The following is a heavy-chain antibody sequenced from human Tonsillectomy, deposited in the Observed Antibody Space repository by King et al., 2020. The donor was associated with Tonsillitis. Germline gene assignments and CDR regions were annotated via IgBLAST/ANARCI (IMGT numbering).Heavy chain of an antibody. Sequence: VQLVESGGGLVEPGGSLRLSCTASGFTFSAYAMSWVRQAPGKGLEWVSAIGDSGYHTYYTDSVKGRFTISRDNSKNTLYLQMNSLRAEDTATYYCAKEQALYLPFDYWGQGTLVAVSS. J-gene: IGHJ4*02. D-gene: IGHD3-10*01. V-gene: IGHV3-23*04. CDR2: IGDSGYHT. CDR1: GFTFSAYA. CDR3: AKEQALYLPFDY.